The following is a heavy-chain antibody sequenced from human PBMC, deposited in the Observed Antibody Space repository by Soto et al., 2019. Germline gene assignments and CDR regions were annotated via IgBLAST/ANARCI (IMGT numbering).Heavy chain of an antibody. CDR1: GYSFTSYW. D-gene: IGHD4-17*01. Sequence: GESLKISCKGSGYSFTSYWIGWVRQMPGKGLEWMGIIYPGDSDTRYSPSFQGQVTISADKSISTAYLQWSSLKASDTAMYYCSTAWGECGHYVRSYYWGQGTPVTVSS. CDR2: IYPGDSDT. J-gene: IGHJ4*02. CDR3: STAWGECGHYVRSYY. V-gene: IGHV5-51*01.